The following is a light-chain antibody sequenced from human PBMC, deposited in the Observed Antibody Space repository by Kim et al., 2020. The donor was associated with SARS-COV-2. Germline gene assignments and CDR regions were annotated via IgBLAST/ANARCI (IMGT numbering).Light chain of an antibody. CDR1: HSIGNS. CDR3: QQRSSWPPT. CDR2: DAS. Sequence: LSPGESATLSCRASHSIGNSLAWYQQIPGQAPRLLIYDASNGATDIPARFSASGSGTDFTLTISSLEPEDFAVYFCQQRSSWPPTFGQGTRLEIK. V-gene: IGKV3-11*01. J-gene: IGKJ5*01.